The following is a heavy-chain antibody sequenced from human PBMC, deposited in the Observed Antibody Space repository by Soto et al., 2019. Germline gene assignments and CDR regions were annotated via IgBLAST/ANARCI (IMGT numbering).Heavy chain of an antibody. Sequence: SETLSLTCTVSGGSISSSSYYWGWIRQPPGKGLEWIGSIYYSGSTYYNPSLKSRVTISVDTSKNQFSLKLSSVTAADTAVYYCAKSTSFAHFDYWGQGALVTVSS. V-gene: IGHV4-39*01. CDR3: AKSTSFAHFDY. CDR2: IYYSGST. CDR1: GGSISSSSYY. D-gene: IGHD2-2*01. J-gene: IGHJ4*02.